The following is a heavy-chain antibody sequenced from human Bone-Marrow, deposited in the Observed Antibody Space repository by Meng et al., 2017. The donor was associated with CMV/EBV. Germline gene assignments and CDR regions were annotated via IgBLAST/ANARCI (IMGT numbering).Heavy chain of an antibody. D-gene: IGHD1-7*01. CDR2: INHSGST. J-gene: IGHJ4*02. CDR1: GFTFSSYW. V-gene: IGHV4-34*01. CDR3: ARAYITGTTVDY. Sequence: ESLKISCTGSGFTFSSYWMSWIRQPPGKGLEWIGEINHSGSTNYNPSLKSRVTISVDTSKNQFSLKLSSVTAADTAVYYCARAYITGTTVDYWGQGTLVTVSS.